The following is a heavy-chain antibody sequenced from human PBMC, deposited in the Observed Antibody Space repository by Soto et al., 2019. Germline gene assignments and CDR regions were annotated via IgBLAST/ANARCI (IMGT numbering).Heavy chain of an antibody. V-gene: IGHV4-59*01. D-gene: IGHD1-7*01. CDR1: GGSLSSYY. CDR2: IYYSGST. CDR3: ARVAGDWNYDSPFDY. J-gene: IGHJ4*02. Sequence: SETLSLNCTVSGGSLSSYYWSWIRQPPGKGLEWIEYIYYSGSTNYNPSLKSRVPISVDTSKNQFSLKLSSVTAADTAVYYCARVAGDWNYDSPFDYWGQGTLITVS.